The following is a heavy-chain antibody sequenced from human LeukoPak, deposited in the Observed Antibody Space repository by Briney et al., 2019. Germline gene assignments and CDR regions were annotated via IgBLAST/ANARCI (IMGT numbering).Heavy chain of an antibody. CDR3: ARHGLRYSSSWYGALDI. J-gene: IGHJ3*02. Sequence: SSETLSLTCTVSGGSISSGRYYWGWIRQPPGKGLEWIGCIYDSETTYYRPSLKSRVTISVDTSKNHFSLKMRSVTAADTAVYYCARHGLRYSSSWYGALDIWGQGTMVTVSS. CDR1: GGSISSGRYY. V-gene: IGHV4-39*01. CDR2: IYDSETT. D-gene: IGHD6-13*01.